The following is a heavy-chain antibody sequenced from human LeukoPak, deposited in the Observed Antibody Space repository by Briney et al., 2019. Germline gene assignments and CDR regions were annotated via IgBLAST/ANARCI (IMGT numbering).Heavy chain of an antibody. CDR3: ARERWVQLDAFDI. Sequence: ETLSLTCTVSGGSISSYYWSWIRQPPGKGLEWIGQIYYSGSTNYNPSLKSRVTISVDTSKNQFSLNLSSVTAADTAVYYCARERWVQLDAFDIWGPGTMVTDSS. CDR1: GGSISSYY. D-gene: IGHD5-24*01. CDR2: IYYSGST. J-gene: IGHJ3*02. V-gene: IGHV4-59*01.